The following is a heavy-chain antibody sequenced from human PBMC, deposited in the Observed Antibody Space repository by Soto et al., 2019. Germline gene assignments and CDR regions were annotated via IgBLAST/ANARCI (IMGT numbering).Heavy chain of an antibody. CDR2: ISYDGSNK. J-gene: IGHJ6*02. CDR3: AKVLRFLESTVGGGGMDV. D-gene: IGHD3-3*01. V-gene: IGHV3-30*18. Sequence: LRLSCAASGFTFSSYGMHWVRQAPGKGLEWVAVISYDGSNKYYADSVKGRFTISRDNSKNTLYLQMNSLRAEDTAVYYCAKVLRFLESTVGGGGMDVWGQGTTVTVSS. CDR1: GFTFSSYG.